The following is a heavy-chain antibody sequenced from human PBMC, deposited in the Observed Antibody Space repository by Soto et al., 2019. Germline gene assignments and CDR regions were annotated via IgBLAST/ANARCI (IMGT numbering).Heavy chain of an antibody. CDR1: GGSISSYY. D-gene: IGHD6-6*01. CDR2: IYYSGST. J-gene: IGHJ4*02. Sequence: SETLSLTCTVSGGSISSYYWSWIRQPPGKGLEWIGYIYYSGSTNYNPSLKSRVTISVDTSKNQFSLKLSSVTAADTAVYYCAREVRGAARPKIFYYFDYRGQGTLVSVSS. V-gene: IGHV4-59*01. CDR3: AREVRGAARPKIFYYFDY.